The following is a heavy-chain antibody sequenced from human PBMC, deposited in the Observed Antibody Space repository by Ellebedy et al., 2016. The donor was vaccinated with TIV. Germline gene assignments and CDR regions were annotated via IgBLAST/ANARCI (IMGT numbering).Heavy chain of an antibody. V-gene: IGHV3-66*01. CDR1: GFTFSSYS. D-gene: IGHD4-23*01. Sequence: GESLKISCAASGFTFSSYSMNWVRQAPGKGLEWVSVIYSGGSTYYADSVKGRFTISRDNSKNTLYLQMNSLRAEDTAVYYCARDQIARAGLTLDYWGQGTLVTVSS. CDR3: ARDQIARAGLTLDY. CDR2: IYSGGST. J-gene: IGHJ4*02.